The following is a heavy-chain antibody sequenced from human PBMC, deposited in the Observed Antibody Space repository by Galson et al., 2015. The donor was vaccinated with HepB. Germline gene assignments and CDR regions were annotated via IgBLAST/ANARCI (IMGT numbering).Heavy chain of an antibody. J-gene: IGHJ5*02. D-gene: IGHD3-22*01. Sequence: SVKVSCKASGYTFTGYAMYWVRQAPGQRLEWMGWINPDNANTKYSQKFQGRVTITRDTSANTAYMELGSLTSEDTAVYYCARGYYDSFAKHGDWFDPWGQGTLVTVSS. CDR3: ARGYYDSFAKHGDWFDP. V-gene: IGHV1-3*01. CDR2: INPDNANT. CDR1: GYTFTGYA.